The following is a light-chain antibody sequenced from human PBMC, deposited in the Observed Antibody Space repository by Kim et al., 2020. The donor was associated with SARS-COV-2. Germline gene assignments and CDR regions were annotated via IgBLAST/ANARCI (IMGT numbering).Light chain of an antibody. Sequence: VATEQTACNSCSGDKLGDNYAYWYQQRRGQSPVLVIYQDRKRPSGIPERFSGSNSGNTATLTISGTQAMDEADYYCQAWGSSIVVFGGGTQLTVL. CDR1: KLGDNY. J-gene: IGLJ2*01. CDR3: QAWGSSIVV. CDR2: QDR. V-gene: IGLV3-1*01.